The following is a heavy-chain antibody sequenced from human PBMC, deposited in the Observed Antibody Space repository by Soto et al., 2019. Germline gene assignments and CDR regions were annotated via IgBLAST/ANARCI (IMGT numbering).Heavy chain of an antibody. CDR1: GYTFTSYG. Sequence: GASVKVSCKASGYTFTSYGISWVRQAPGQGLEWMGWISAYNGNTNYAQKLQGRVTMTTDTSTSTAYMELRSLRSDDTAVYYCSRVGGYYGDYPNFDYWGQGTRVTVSS. V-gene: IGHV1-18*04. CDR3: SRVGGYYGDYPNFDY. D-gene: IGHD4-17*01. J-gene: IGHJ4*02. CDR2: ISAYNGNT.